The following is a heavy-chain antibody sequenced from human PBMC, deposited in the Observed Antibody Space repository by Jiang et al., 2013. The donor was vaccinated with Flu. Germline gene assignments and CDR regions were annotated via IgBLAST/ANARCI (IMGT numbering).Heavy chain of an antibody. CDR2: IYYSGST. D-gene: IGHD3/OR15-3a*01. J-gene: IGHJ4*02. CDR3: ARTLRGLVNLSDY. CDR1: GGSISSSSYY. Sequence: GPGLVKPSETLSLTCTVSGGSISSSSYYWGWIRQPPGKGLEWIGSIYYSGSTYYNPSLKSRVTISVDTSKNQFSLKPSSVTAADTAVYYCARTLRGLVNLSDYWGQGTLVTVSS. V-gene: IGHV4-39*01.